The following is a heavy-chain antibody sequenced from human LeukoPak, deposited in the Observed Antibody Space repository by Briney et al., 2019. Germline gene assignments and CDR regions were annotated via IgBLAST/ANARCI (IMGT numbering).Heavy chain of an antibody. V-gene: IGHV3-53*01. Sequence: PGGSLRLSCAASGFTFSSYAMSWVRQAPGKGLEWVSVIHSDGTTHYADSVKGRFTISRDNSKNTLYLQMNSLRVEDTAMYYCARETGYSTSWYAYYFDYWGQGTLVTVAS. J-gene: IGHJ4*02. CDR3: ARETGYSTSWYAYYFDY. D-gene: IGHD6-13*01. CDR1: GFTFSSYA. CDR2: IHSDGTT.